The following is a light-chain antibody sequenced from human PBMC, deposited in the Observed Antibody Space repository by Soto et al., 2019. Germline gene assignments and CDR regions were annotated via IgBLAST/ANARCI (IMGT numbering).Light chain of an antibody. V-gene: IGKV2-28*01. CDR3: MEAVESHQT. Sequence: DIVMTQSPLSLPVTPGEPASISCRSSQSLLHSNGYNYLDWYLQKPGQSPQLLIYSGSNRASGEQERCGESEADKECTLKISRMEAEDVATYYCMEAVESHQTFGRVTKLEIK. CDR2: SGS. CDR1: QSLLHSNGYNY. J-gene: IGKJ2*01.